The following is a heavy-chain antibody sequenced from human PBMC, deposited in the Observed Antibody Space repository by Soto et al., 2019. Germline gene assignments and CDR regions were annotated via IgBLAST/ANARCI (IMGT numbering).Heavy chain of an antibody. V-gene: IGHV3-23*01. CDR2: ISGSGGST. D-gene: IGHD3-22*01. CDR1: GFTFSSYA. Sequence: GGSLRLSCAASGFTFSSYAMSWVRQAPGKGLEWVSAISGSGGSTYYADSVKGRFTISRDNSKNTLYLQMNSLRAEDTAVYYCAKDLGYYDSSGYTAYFDYWGQGTLVTVSS. J-gene: IGHJ4*02. CDR3: AKDLGYYDSSGYTAYFDY.